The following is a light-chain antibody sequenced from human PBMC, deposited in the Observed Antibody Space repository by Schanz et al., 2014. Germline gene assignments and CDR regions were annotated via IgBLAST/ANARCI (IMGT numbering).Light chain of an antibody. J-gene: IGLJ1*01. CDR3: SSYAGSIYV. V-gene: IGLV2-11*01. Sequence: QSVLTQPPSVSAAPGQKVTISCAGTSSDVGGYNHVSWYQQHPGKAPKLMIYDVSKRPSGVSNRFSGSKSGNTAFLTVSGVQAEDEADYYCSSYAGSIYVFGTGTKLTVL. CDR1: SSDVGGYNH. CDR2: DVS.